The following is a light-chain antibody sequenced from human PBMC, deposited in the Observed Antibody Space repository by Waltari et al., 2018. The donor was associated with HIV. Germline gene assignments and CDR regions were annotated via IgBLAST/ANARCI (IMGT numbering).Light chain of an antibody. CDR2: NND. CDR1: FSK. CDR3: ATWDDSLAGLWV. J-gene: IGLJ3*02. Sequence: QSVLTQPSSASGTPGQRVTISCSGRFSKVNWYQHVKGAAPKLLIYNNDQRPSEVPDRFSGSKSDTSASLAISGLQTEDEADYYCATWDDSLAGLWVFCGGTRMTVL. V-gene: IGLV1-44*01.